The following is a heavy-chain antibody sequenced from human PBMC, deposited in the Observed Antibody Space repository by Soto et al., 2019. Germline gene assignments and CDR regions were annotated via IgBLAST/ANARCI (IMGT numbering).Heavy chain of an antibody. CDR1: GFTFSNAW. CDR2: IKSKTDGGTT. V-gene: IGHV3-15*01. Sequence: GGSLRLSCAASGFTFSNAWMSWVRQAPGKGLEWVGRIKSKTDGGTTDYAAPVKGRFTISRDDSKNTLYLQMNSLKTEDTAVYYCTTDLPWILYLTPYYFDYWGQGTLVTVSS. CDR3: TTDLPWILYLTPYYFDY. J-gene: IGHJ4*02. D-gene: IGHD2-8*01.